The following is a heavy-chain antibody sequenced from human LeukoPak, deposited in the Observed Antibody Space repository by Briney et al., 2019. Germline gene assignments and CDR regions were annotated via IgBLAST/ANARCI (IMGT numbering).Heavy chain of an antibody. V-gene: IGHV3-15*01. CDR2: IKTKIAGSTT. Sequence: GGSLRLSCAASGFTFSDAWMNWVRQAPGKGLEWVALIKTKIAGSTTDYAAPVRATVIISRDDSKNTIYLQINNLKAEDTAVYYCDGFTGHTIDYWGQGTLVTVSS. D-gene: IGHD3-9*01. CDR3: DGFTGHTIDY. CDR1: GFTFSDAW. J-gene: IGHJ4*02.